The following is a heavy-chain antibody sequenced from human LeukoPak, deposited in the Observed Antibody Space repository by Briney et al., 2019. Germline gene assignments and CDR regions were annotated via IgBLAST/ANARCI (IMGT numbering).Heavy chain of an antibody. CDR2: ISGSGGST. CDR1: GFTLMNYA. CDR3: ARVRGGTTRDFDD. Sequence: GGSLRLSCATSGFTLMNYAMSWVRQAPGKGLEWVSGISGSGGSTYYADSLKGRFTISRDNSKDTLYVQMNSLRVEDTAVYYYARVRGGTTRDFDDWGQGTLVTVSS. D-gene: IGHD1-7*01. V-gene: IGHV3-23*01. J-gene: IGHJ4*02.